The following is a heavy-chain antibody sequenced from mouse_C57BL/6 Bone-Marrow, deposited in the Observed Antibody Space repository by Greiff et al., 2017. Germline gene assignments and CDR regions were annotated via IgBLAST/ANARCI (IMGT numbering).Heavy chain of an antibody. CDR1: GYSFTSYY. Sequence: VQLQQSGPELVKPGASVKISCKASGYSFTSYYIHWVKQRPGQGLEWIGWIYPGSGNTKYNEKFKGKATLTADTSSSTAYMQLSSLTSEDSAVYYCARERWLLMDYWGQGTSVTVSS. J-gene: IGHJ4*01. CDR3: ARERWLLMDY. D-gene: IGHD2-3*01. CDR2: IYPGSGNT. V-gene: IGHV1-66*01.